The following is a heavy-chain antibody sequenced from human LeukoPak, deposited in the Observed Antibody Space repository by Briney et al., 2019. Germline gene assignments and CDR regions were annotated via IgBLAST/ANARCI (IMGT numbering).Heavy chain of an antibody. Sequence: SETLSLTCTVSGVSVGSAGYYWSWIRPPPGGGLEWIGYIYYISNTNYNPSLKSRVTMSLNPSGNQFSLKLNSVTAADTAMYYCARTQSQSGSYRYYFGYWGQGTLVTVSS. J-gene: IGHJ4*02. V-gene: IGHV4-61*08. CDR3: ARTQSQSGSYRYYFGY. CDR2: IYYISNT. D-gene: IGHD1-26*01. CDR1: GVSVGSAGYY.